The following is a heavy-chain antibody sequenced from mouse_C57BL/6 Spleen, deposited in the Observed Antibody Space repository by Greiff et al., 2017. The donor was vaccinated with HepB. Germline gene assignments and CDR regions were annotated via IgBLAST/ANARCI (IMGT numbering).Heavy chain of an antibody. Sequence: QVQLQQSGAELVKPGASVKISCKASGYAFSSYWMNWVKQRPGKGLEWIGQIYPGDGDTNYNGKLKGKATLTADKSSSTAYMQLSSLTSEDSAVYFCARSISYYSNYGYFDVWGTGTTVTVSS. D-gene: IGHD2-5*01. CDR3: ARSISYYSNYGYFDV. CDR1: GYAFSSYW. V-gene: IGHV1-80*01. J-gene: IGHJ1*03. CDR2: IYPGDGDT.